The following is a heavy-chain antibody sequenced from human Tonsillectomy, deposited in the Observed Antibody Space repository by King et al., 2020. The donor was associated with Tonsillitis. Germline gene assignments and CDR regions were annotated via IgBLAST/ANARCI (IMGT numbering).Heavy chain of an antibody. CDR1: GGSINTYY. CDR2: XXXXGXX. J-gene: IGHJ3*02. V-gene: IGHV4-59*01. CDR3: ARRGQRGRYSRSSFDI. D-gene: IGHD1-26*01. Sequence: QLQESGPGLXKPXETLSLTCXVXGGSINTYYWSWXRXXPXMGXXXIXXXXXXGXXXXXPXXXSXVTXSVDTXXXQFSLKVRSVTSADTAVYYCARRGQRGRYSRSSFDIWGQGTMVSVSS.